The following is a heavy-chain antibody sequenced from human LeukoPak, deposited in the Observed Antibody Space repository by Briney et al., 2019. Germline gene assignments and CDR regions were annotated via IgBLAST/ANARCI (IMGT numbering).Heavy chain of an antibody. D-gene: IGHD6-19*01. CDR1: GGSISSYY. Sequence: SETLSLTCTVSGGSISSYYWSWIRQPPGKGLEWIGYIYYSGSTNYNPSLKSRVTISVDTSKNQFSLKLSSVTAADTAVCYCARDFGRAVAEDAFDIWGQGTMVTVSS. J-gene: IGHJ3*02. CDR2: IYYSGST. V-gene: IGHV4-59*01. CDR3: ARDFGRAVAEDAFDI.